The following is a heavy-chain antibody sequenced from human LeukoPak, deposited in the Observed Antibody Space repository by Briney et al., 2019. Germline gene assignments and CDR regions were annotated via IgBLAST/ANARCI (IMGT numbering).Heavy chain of an antibody. CDR3: ARVGPDWDFDY. CDR1: GYSISSGYY. V-gene: IGHV4-38-2*02. J-gene: IGHJ4*02. D-gene: IGHD3-9*01. Sequence: PSETLSLTCTVSGYSISSGYYWGWIRQPPGKGLEWIGSIYHSGSTYYNPSLKSRVTISVDTSKNQFSLRLSSVTAADTAVYYCARVGPDWDFDYWGQGTLVTVSS. CDR2: IYHSGST.